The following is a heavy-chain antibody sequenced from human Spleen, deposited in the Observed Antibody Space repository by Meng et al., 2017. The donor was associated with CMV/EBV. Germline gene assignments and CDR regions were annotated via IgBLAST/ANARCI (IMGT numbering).Heavy chain of an antibody. CDR3: ARDGNTYVWGSYRFKQYYYYYYGMDV. CDR1: GFTFSSYA. D-gene: IGHD3-16*02. Sequence: GESLKISCAASGFTFSSYAMSWVRQAPGKGLEWVSAISGSGGSTYYADSVKGRFTISRDNSKNTLYLQMNSLRAEDTAVYYCARDGNTYVWGSYRFKQYYYYYYGMDVWGQGTTVTVSS. CDR2: ISGSGGST. J-gene: IGHJ6*02. V-gene: IGHV3-23*01.